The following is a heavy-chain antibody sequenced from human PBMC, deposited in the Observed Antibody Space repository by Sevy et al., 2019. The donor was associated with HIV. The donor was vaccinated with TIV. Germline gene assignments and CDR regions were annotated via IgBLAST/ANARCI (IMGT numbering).Heavy chain of an antibody. CDR2: INPNAGDT. J-gene: IGHJ4*02. CDR3: ATEGLALDY. CDR1: GYTFTDYY. V-gene: IGHV1-2*02. Sequence: ASVKVSCTASGYTFTDYYIHWVRQAPGQGLEWMGWINPNAGDTKFPQKLQGRVIMTRDTSLSTAYMELTRLTSDDTAVYYCATEGLALDYGGQGTLVTVSS.